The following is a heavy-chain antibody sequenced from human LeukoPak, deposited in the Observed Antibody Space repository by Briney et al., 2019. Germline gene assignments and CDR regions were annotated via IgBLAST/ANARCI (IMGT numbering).Heavy chain of an antibody. CDR3: ARDLRTNYYYYMDV. D-gene: IGHD1-14*01. J-gene: IGHJ6*03. Sequence: PGGSLRLSCAASGFTFSSYGMHWVRQAPGKGLEWVAVISYDGSNENYADPVKGRFTISRDNTKNTLYVQMNSLRAENTALYYCARDLRTNYYYYMDVWGKGTTVTVSS. V-gene: IGHV3-30*03. CDR2: ISYDGSNE. CDR1: GFTFSSYG.